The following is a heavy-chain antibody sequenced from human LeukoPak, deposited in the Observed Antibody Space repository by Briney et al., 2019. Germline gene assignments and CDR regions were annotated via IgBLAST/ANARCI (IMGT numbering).Heavy chain of an antibody. CDR1: GFTFDDYA. Sequence: GGSLRLSCAASGFTFDDYAMHWVRQAPGKGLEWVSGISWDSGTLGYAASVKGRFTISRDNAKNSLYLQMNSLRAEDTALYYCAKVLTYYDFWSGSFDYWGQGTLVTVSS. CDR3: AKVLTYYDFWSGSFDY. CDR2: ISWDSGTL. J-gene: IGHJ4*02. V-gene: IGHV3-9*01. D-gene: IGHD3-3*01.